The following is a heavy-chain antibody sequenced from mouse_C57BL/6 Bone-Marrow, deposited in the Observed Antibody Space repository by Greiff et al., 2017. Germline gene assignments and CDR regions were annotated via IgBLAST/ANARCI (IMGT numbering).Heavy chain of an antibody. V-gene: IGHV1-62-2*01. Sequence: VKLMESGAELVQPGASVKLSCKASGYTFPEYTIHWVKQRSGQGLEWIGWFYPGSGSIKANEKFKGKATLTADKSSSTDYMELSRLTSEDSAVYFCARHEDPLYGSRFAYWGQGTLVTVSA. J-gene: IGHJ3*01. CDR1: GYTFPEYT. CDR2: FYPGSGSI. CDR3: ARHEDPLYGSRFAY. D-gene: IGHD1-1*01.